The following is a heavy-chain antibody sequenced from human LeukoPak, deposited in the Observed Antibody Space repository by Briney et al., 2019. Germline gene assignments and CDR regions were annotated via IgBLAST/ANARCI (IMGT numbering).Heavy chain of an antibody. CDR3: ARLTGYSSSSGYYYGMDL. Sequence: GGSLRLSCAASGFTFSSYSMNWVRQAPGRGLEWVSSISSSSYIYYADSVKGRFTISRDNAKNSLYLQMNSLRAEDTAVYYCARLTGYSSSSGYYYGMDLWGQGTTVTVSS. J-gene: IGHJ6*02. V-gene: IGHV3-21*01. CDR2: ISSSSYI. CDR1: GFTFSSYS. D-gene: IGHD6-6*01.